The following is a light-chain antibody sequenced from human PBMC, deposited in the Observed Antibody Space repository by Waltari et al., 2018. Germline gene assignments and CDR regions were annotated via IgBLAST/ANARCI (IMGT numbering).Light chain of an antibody. CDR3: QQRSNWTPHT. CDR1: QSVGSY. V-gene: IGKV3-11*01. CDR2: DAS. Sequence: EIVLTQSPATLSLSPGDTATLSCRASQSVGSYLAWYQQRPGQPPRLLIDDASNRATGVPARFGGSGSGTDFTLTISSLEAEDFAVYYCQQRSNWTPHTFGQGARLEIK. J-gene: IGKJ2*01.